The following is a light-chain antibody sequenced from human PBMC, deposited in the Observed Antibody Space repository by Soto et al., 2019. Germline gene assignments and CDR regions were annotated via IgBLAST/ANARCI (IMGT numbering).Light chain of an antibody. J-gene: IGKJ2*01. Sequence: DIVMTQSPLSLPVTPGDPPSISSRSSQSFWLSNGNYFFDGYLQKPGQSPQLLIYWGFNRASGVPDRFSGSASGTDFTLKITRVEAEDVGVYYCMQALQTPYTFGQGTKLEI. CDR2: WGF. V-gene: IGKV2-28*01. CDR1: QSFWLSNGNYF. CDR3: MQALQTPYT.